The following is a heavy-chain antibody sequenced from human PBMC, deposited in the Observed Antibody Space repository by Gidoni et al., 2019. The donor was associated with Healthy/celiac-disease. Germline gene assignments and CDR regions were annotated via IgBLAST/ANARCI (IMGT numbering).Heavy chain of an antibody. V-gene: IGHV5-51*01. CDR1: GYSFTSYW. CDR2: IYPGDSDT. J-gene: IGHJ2*01. Sequence: EVQLVQSGAEVKKPGESLKISCKGSGYSFTSYWIGWVRQMPGKGLEWMGIIYPGDSDTRYSPSFQGQVTISADKSISTAYLQWSSLKASDTAMYYCARQYYDSSGYYYRGSWYFDLWGRGTLVTVSS. CDR3: ARQYYDSSGYYYRGSWYFDL. D-gene: IGHD3-22*01.